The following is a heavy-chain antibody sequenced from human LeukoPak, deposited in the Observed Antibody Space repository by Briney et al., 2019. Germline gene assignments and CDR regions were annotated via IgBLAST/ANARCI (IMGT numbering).Heavy chain of an antibody. CDR2: IYYSGST. CDR3: ARNHGSGRGEWFDP. CDR1: GGSFSGYY. Sequence: SETLSLTCAVYGGSFSGYYWSWIRQPPGKGLEWIGYIYYSGSTKYNPSLKSRVTISVDTSKNQFSLKMSSVTAADTAVYYCARNHGSGRGEWFDPWGQGTLVTVSS. J-gene: IGHJ5*02. D-gene: IGHD3-10*01. V-gene: IGHV4-59*01.